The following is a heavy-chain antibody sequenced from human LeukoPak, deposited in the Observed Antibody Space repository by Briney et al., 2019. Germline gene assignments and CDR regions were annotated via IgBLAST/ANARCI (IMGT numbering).Heavy chain of an antibody. CDR2: IRHDGSNK. J-gene: IGHJ3*01. V-gene: IGHV3-30*02. CDR1: GFPFSSYA. CDR3: TKVRLLGALDDAFDV. Sequence: GGSLRLSCAASGFPFSSYAMHWVRLAPGKGLDWVAFIRHDGSNKYHRDSVKGRFTISRDNSKNTPYLQMNSLRAEDTAVYYCTKVRLLGALDDAFDVCGQGTMVTVSS. D-gene: IGHD7-27*01.